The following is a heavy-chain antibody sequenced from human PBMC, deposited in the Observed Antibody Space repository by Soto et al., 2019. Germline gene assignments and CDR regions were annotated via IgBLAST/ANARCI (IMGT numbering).Heavy chain of an antibody. D-gene: IGHD6-13*01. CDR1: GFTFRTYW. J-gene: IGHJ6*02. CDR2: INQDGSEK. CDR3: ARDGSTSWYSYDYHGMDV. Sequence: EVQLVESGGGLVQPGGSLRLSCAASGFTFRTYWLSWVRQVPGKGLEWVANINQDGSEKNYMDSVKGRFTISRDNAKNSLYLQMSSLRAEDTDLYYCARDGSTSWYSYDYHGMDVWGQGTTVTVSS. V-gene: IGHV3-7*05.